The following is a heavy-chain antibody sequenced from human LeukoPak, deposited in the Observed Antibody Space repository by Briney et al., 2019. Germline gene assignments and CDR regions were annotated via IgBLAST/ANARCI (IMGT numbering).Heavy chain of an antibody. D-gene: IGHD3-3*01. CDR3: GRLFYDFWRGHYCYHLDG. J-gene: IGHJ6*03. CDR1: GGSIRSTSYY. CDR2: IFYSGRT. Sequence: PSETLSLTCTVSGGSIRSTSYYWGWNRQPPGKGLEWSGSIFYSGRTYYNPSLNSRVTIYVDTAQIQHPLMLSSVPAADTAEYHCGRLFYDFWRGHYCYHLDGRGKGTKVTLCS. V-gene: IGHV4-39*01.